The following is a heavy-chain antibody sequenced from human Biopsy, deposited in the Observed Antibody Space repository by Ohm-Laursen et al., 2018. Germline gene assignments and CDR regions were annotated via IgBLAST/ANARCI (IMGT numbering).Heavy chain of an antibody. D-gene: IGHD3-10*02. J-gene: IGHJ6*02. CDR2: ISWDSGRI. CDR3: TKYLFPAGKDV. Sequence: SLRLSCAASGFTFDDFGMHWVRHAPGKGLEWVSSISWDSGRIGYAASVKGRFTVSRDTAKKSLYLEMNSLRPEDTALYYCTKYLFPAGKDVWGQGTTVTVSS. CDR1: GFTFDDFG. V-gene: IGHV3-9*01.